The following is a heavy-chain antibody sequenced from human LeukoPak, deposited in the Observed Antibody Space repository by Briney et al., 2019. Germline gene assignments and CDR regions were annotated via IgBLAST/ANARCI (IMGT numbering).Heavy chain of an antibody. Sequence: ASVKVSCKASGYTFTGYYMHWVRQAPGQGLEWMGWISPNSGGTNYAQKFQGRVTITADKSTSTAYMELSSLRSEDTAVYYCARDLLNSGSYYYYMDVWGKGTTVTVSS. CDR1: GYTFTGYY. J-gene: IGHJ6*03. V-gene: IGHV1-2*02. CDR2: ISPNSGGT. D-gene: IGHD1-26*01. CDR3: ARDLLNSGSYYYYMDV.